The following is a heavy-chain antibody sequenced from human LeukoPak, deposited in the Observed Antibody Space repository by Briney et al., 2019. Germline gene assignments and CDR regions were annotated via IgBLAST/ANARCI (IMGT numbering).Heavy chain of an antibody. CDR2: INWSGGST. D-gene: IGHD6-19*01. CDR1: GFTFDDYG. Sequence: PRGSLRLSCAASGFTFDDYGMSWVRQAPGKGLEWVSGINWSGGSTGYADSVKGRFTISRDNAKKSLYLQMNSLRAEDTALYYCARGLMEIAVAGLVDYWGQGTLVTVSS. J-gene: IGHJ4*02. CDR3: ARGLMEIAVAGLVDY. V-gene: IGHV3-20*04.